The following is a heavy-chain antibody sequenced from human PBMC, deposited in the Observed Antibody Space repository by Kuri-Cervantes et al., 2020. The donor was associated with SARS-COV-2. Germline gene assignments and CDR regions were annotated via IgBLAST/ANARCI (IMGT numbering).Heavy chain of an antibody. D-gene: IGHD2-21*01. CDR3: ARTITGIDHIVVLIATYYYSSYMDV. Sequence: SETLSLTCAVYGGSFSGYYWSWIRQPPGKGLEWIGEINHSGSTNYNPSLKSRVTISVDTSKNQFSLKLSSVTAADTAVYYCARTITGIDHIVVLIATYYYSSYMDVWGKGTTVTVSS. V-gene: IGHV4-34*01. CDR2: INHSGST. J-gene: IGHJ6*03. CDR1: GGSFSGYY.